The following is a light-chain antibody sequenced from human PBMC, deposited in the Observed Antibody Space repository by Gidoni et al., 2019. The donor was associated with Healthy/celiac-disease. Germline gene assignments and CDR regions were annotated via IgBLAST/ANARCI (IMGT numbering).Light chain of an antibody. CDR2: KAS. Sequence: DIQMTQSPSTLSASVGDRVTITCRASQSITSWLAWYQQKPGKAPKLLIYKASSLESGVPSRFSGSGSGTEFTLTISSLQPDDFATYYCQQYNSYSLTFGGGTKVEIK. J-gene: IGKJ4*01. CDR1: QSITSW. V-gene: IGKV1-5*03. CDR3: QQYNSYSLT.